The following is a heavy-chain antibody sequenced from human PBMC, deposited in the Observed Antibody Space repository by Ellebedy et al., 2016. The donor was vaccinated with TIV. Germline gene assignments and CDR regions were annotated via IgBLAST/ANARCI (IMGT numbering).Heavy chain of an antibody. D-gene: IGHD3-10*01. CDR3: AKDDALIGWFGELSGTYGMDV. CDR2: ISYDGSNK. Sequence: GGSLRLSXAASGFTFSSYGMHWVRQAPGKGLEWVAVISYDGSNKYYADSVKGRFTISRDNSKNTLYLQMNSLRAEDTAVYYCAKDDALIGWFGELSGTYGMDVWGQGTTVTVSS. CDR1: GFTFSSYG. V-gene: IGHV3-30*18. J-gene: IGHJ6*02.